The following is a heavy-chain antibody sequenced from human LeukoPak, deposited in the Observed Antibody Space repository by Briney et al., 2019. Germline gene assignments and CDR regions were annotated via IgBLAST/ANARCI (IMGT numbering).Heavy chain of an antibody. D-gene: IGHD1-26*01. CDR1: GFTFTSYN. J-gene: IGHJ6*03. Sequence: GGSLRLSCAASGFTFTSYNMNWVRQAPGKGLEWVSSITSSSSYIYYADSVKGRFTISRDNAKNSLYLQMDSLRVEDTAEYYCARDPYSGNYGAYYYYMDVWGKGTTVTVSS. CDR3: ARDPYSGNYGAYYYYMDV. CDR2: ITSSSSYI. V-gene: IGHV3-21*06.